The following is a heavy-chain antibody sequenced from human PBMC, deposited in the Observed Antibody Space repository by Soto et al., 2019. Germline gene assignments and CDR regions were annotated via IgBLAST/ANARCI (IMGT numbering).Heavy chain of an antibody. J-gene: IGHJ4*02. D-gene: IGHD6-6*01. CDR1: GYSFTVFW. Sequence: PGXSLKISCKCSGYSFTVFWIGWVRQMPGXGLEWMVFIYPGDSDTRYSPSFQGQVTISADKSISTAYLQWSSLKASDTAMYYCARFSSSSCDYWGQGTLVTVSS. CDR3: ARFSSSSCDY. CDR2: IYPGDSDT. V-gene: IGHV5-51*01.